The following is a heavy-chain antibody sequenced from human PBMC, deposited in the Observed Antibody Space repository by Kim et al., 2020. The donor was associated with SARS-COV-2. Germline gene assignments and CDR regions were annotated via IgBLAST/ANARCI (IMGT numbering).Heavy chain of an antibody. J-gene: IGHJ5*02. CDR2: IYYSGST. D-gene: IGHD3-10*01. Sequence: SETLSLTCTVSGGSISSSSYYWGWIRQPPGKGLEWIGSIYYSGSTYYNPSLKSRVTISVDTSKNQFSLKLSSVTAADTAVYYCARHELVVGLPTMVPGWFDPWGQGTLVTVSS. V-gene: IGHV4-39*01. CDR1: GGSISSSSYY. CDR3: ARHELVVGLPTMVPGWFDP.